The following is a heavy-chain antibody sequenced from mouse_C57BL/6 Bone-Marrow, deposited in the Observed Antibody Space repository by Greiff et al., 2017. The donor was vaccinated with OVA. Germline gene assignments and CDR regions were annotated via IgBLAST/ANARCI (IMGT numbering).Heavy chain of an antibody. Sequence: EVKLMESGGGLVQPGGSLKLSCAASGFTFSDYGMAWVRQAPRKGPEWVAFISHLAYSIYYADTVTGRFTISRENAKNTLYLEMSSLRSEDTAMYYCARKGDYYGSSYWYFDVWGTGTTVTVSS. CDR3: ARKGDYYGSSYWYFDV. J-gene: IGHJ1*03. V-gene: IGHV5-15*01. D-gene: IGHD1-1*01. CDR1: GFTFSDYG. CDR2: ISHLAYSI.